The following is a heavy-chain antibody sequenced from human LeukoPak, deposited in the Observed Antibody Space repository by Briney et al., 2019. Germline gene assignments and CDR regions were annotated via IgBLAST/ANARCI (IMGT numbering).Heavy chain of an antibody. J-gene: IGHJ6*03. CDR1: GDSIISNSYS. V-gene: IGHV4-39*01. CDR3: ARQAGHNYNYYYYMDV. D-gene: IGHD2-21*01. Sequence: PSETLSLTCIVSGDSIISNSYSWTWIRQPPGKGLEWIGNVYYSGTTYHSPSLKSRVTISVDTSKNQFSLKLSSLTAADTAVYYCARQAGHNYNYYYYMDVWGKGTTVTV. CDR2: VYYSGTT.